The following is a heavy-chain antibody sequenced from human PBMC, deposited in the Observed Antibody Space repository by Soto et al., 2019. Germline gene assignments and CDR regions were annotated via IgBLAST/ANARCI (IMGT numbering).Heavy chain of an antibody. CDR3: AKDGRAARRRRAGPIDY. V-gene: IGHV3-30*18. D-gene: IGHD6-6*01. CDR1: GFTFSSYG. J-gene: IGHJ4*02. CDR2: ISYDGSNK. Sequence: PGGSLRLSCAASGFTFSSYGMHWVRQAPGKGLEWVAVISYDGSNKYYADSVKGRFTISRDNSKNTLYLQMNSLRAEDTAVYYCAKDGRAARRRRAGPIDYWGQGTLVTVSS.